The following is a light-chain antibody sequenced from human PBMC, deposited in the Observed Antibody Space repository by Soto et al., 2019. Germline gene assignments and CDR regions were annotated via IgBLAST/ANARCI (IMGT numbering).Light chain of an antibody. V-gene: IGLV1-44*01. Sequence: QSAVTHPPSASWTPGHRFTIFCPGSSSNIGSDNVNWYQQLPATAPKLLMYKNNQRPSGVPDRFSGSKSGTSVSLAITGLQSEDEADYYCAVWDARLSGYVFGTGTRSPS. J-gene: IGLJ1*01. CDR1: SSNIGSDN. CDR2: KNN. CDR3: AVWDARLSGYV.